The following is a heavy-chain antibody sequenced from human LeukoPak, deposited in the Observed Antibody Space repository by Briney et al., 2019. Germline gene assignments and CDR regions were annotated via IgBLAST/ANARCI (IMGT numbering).Heavy chain of an antibody. J-gene: IGHJ4*02. Sequence: GASVKVSCKASGYTFTSYDINWGRQAPGQGLEWLGWISAYNGNTNYAQKLQGRVTMTTDTSTSTAYMELRSLRSDDTAVYYCARDRQWLGRYFDYWGQGTLVTVSS. CDR2: ISAYNGNT. D-gene: IGHD6-19*01. CDR1: GYTFTSYD. V-gene: IGHV1-18*01. CDR3: ARDRQWLGRYFDY.